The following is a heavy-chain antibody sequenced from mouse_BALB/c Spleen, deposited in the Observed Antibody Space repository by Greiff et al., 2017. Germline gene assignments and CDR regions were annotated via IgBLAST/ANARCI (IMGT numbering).Heavy chain of an antibody. D-gene: IGHD1-1*01. V-gene: IGHV14-3*02. Sequence: VHVKQSGAELVKPGASVKLSCTASGFNIKDTYMHWVKQRPEQGLEWIGRIDPANGNTKYDPKFQGKATITADTSSNTAYLQLSSLTSEDTAVYYCARITTVVGYFDVWGAGTTVTVSS. CDR2: IDPANGNT. CDR1: GFNIKDTY. CDR3: ARITTVVGYFDV. J-gene: IGHJ1*01.